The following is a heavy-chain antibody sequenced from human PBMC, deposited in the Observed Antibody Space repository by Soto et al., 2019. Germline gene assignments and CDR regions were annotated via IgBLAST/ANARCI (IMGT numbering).Heavy chain of an antibody. CDR1: GDSVSSNSAA. CDR2: TYYRSKWYN. Sequence: SQTLSLPCAISGDSVSSNSAAWNWIRQSPSRGLEWLGRTYYRSKWYNDYAVSVKSRVTINPDTSKNQFSLQLNSVTPEDTAVYYCARSSWYGPPIDYWGQGTLVNGSS. D-gene: IGHD6-13*01. CDR3: ARSSWYGPPIDY. J-gene: IGHJ4*02. V-gene: IGHV6-1*01.